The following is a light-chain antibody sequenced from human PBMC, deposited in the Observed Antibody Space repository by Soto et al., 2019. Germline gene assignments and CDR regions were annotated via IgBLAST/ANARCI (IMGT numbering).Light chain of an antibody. Sequence: EIVLTQSPATLSLSPGETATLSCRASQSISRYLAWYQQKPGQAPRLLIYDASIRATGIPARFRGGGSETDFTLTISSLAPEDFAVYYCQQYGSSTRTFGQGTKLEIK. CDR1: QSISRY. CDR3: QQYGSSTRT. V-gene: IGKV3-11*01. J-gene: IGKJ2*01. CDR2: DAS.